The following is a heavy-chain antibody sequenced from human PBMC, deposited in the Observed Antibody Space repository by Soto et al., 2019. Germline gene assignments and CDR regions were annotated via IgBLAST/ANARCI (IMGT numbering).Heavy chain of an antibody. V-gene: IGHV4-4*07. J-gene: IGHJ6*02. CDR2: INTDGLS. Sequence: SETLPLTCSVSGVSITSYYWSWIRQSAGGGLEWMGRINTDGLSTYSPSFKSRLTMSLDTSKNQVSLRLISVTAADTAVYFCARVPVAVAATEDYYGLDVWGQGTTVTVSS. D-gene: IGHD2-15*01. CDR3: ARVPVAVAATEDYYGLDV. CDR1: GVSITSYY.